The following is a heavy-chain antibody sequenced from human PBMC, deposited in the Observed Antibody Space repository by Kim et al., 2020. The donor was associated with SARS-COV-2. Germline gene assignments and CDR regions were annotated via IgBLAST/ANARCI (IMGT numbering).Heavy chain of an antibody. D-gene: IGHD3-22*01. CDR3: AKLQGYYYDSRGSYGLDV. Sequence: GGSLRLSCGASGFTFDTYGMNWVRQAPGKGLEWVSGITGSAGTTYYADSVKGRFSISRDNSKNTLSLQMNSLRPEDTAVYYCAKLQGYYYDSRGSYGLDVWGQGTTVTVSS. V-gene: IGHV3-23*01. J-gene: IGHJ6*02. CDR2: ITGSAGTT. CDR1: GFTFDTYG.